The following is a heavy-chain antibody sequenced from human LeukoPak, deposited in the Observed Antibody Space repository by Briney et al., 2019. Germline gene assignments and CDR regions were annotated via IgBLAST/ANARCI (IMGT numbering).Heavy chain of an antibody. CDR3: ARRNPSSGWPFDY. V-gene: IGHV4-34*01. CDR1: GGSFSGYY. CDR2: INHSGSS. Sequence: SETLSLTCAVYGGSFSGYYWTWIRQPPGKGLEWIWEINHSGSSNYSPSPKSRVTISVDTSKNQFSLKLSSVTAADTAVYYCARRNPSSGWPFDYWGQGTLVTVSS. J-gene: IGHJ4*02. D-gene: IGHD6-19*01.